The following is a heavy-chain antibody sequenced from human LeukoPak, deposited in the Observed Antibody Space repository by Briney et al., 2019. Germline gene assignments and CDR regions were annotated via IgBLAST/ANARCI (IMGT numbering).Heavy chain of an antibody. Sequence: SVKVSCKASGGTFSSYAISWVRQAPGQGLEWMGGIIPIFGTANYAQKFQGRVTITTDESTSTAYMELSSLRSEDTAVYYCAREDYDILTGYYPSGYWGQGTLVTVSS. J-gene: IGHJ4*02. CDR1: GGTFSSYA. CDR3: AREDYDILTGYYPSGY. D-gene: IGHD3-9*01. V-gene: IGHV1-69*05. CDR2: IIPIFGTA.